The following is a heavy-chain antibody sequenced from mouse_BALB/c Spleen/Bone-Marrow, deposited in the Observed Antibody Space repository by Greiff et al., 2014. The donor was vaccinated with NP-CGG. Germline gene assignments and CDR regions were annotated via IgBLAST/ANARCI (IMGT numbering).Heavy chain of an antibody. J-gene: IGHJ4*01. CDR2: INSGGSYT. CDR3: ARGDWDEAMDY. Sequence: EVHLVESGGGLVKPGGSLKLSCAASGFTFSSYAMSWVRQTPEKRLEWVATINSGGSYTYYPDSVKGRFTISRDNAKNTLYPQMSSLRSEDTAMYYCARGDWDEAMDYWGQGTSVTVST. V-gene: IGHV5-9-3*01. D-gene: IGHD4-1*01. CDR1: GFTFSSYA.